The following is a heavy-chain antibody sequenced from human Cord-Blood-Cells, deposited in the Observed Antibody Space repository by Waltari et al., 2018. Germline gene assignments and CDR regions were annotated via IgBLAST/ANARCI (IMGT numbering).Heavy chain of an antibody. D-gene: IGHD1-26*01. J-gene: IGHJ4*02. V-gene: IGHV1-2*06. CDR3: ARARWELLLDY. CDR2: INPNSGGT. Sequence: QVQLVQSGAEGNKPAASVTVSCKASGYTFTGYYIHWVRRAPGQGLEWMGRINPNSGGTNYAQKFQGRVTMTRDTSISTAYMELSRLRSDDTAVYYCARARWELLLDYWGQGTLVTVSS. CDR1: GYTFTGYY.